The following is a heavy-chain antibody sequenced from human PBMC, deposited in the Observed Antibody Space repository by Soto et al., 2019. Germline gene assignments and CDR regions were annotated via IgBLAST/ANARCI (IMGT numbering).Heavy chain of an antibody. CDR2: ISYEGSHT. CDR3: XXXXXXXXXXCSWSEGFDY. V-gene: IGHV3-30*03. CDR1: GFIFSSYG. D-gene: IGHD2-8*02. Sequence: QVQLVESGGGVVQPGRSLRLSCAASGFIFSSYGMHWVRQAPGKGLEWVAVISYEGSHTYYADSVKGRFTITRDNSKNXXYLXXXXXXXXXXXXXXXXXXXXXXXXXCSWSEGFDYWGQGTLLTVSS. J-gene: IGHJ4*02.